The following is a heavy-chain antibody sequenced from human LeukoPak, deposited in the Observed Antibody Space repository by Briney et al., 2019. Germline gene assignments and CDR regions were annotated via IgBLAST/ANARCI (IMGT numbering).Heavy chain of an antibody. D-gene: IGHD2-2*01. CDR2: ISSSSSYI. CDR1: GFTFSSYS. J-gene: IGHJ4*02. V-gene: IGHV3-21*01. Sequence: GRSLRLSCAASGFTFSSYSMNWVRQAPGKGLEWVSSISSSSSYIYYADSVKGRFTISRDNAKNSLYLQMNSLRAEDTAVYYCARDPKYCSSTSCYDYSGQGTLVTVSS. CDR3: ARDPKYCSSTSCYDY.